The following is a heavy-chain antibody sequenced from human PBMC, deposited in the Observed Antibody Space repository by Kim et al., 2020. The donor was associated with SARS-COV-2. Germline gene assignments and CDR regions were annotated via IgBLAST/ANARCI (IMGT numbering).Heavy chain of an antibody. D-gene: IGHD3-22*01. CDR3: ARDSGDSSGYFTYYYYYGMDV. V-gene: IGHV3-30*04. CDR1: GFTFSSYA. CDR2: ISYDGSNK. J-gene: IGHJ6*02. Sequence: GGSLRLSCAASGFTFSSYAMHWVRQAPGKGLEWVAVISYDGSNKYYADSVKGRFTISRDNSKNTLYLQMNSLRAEGTAVYYCARDSGDSSGYFTYYYYYGMDVWGQGTTVTVSS.